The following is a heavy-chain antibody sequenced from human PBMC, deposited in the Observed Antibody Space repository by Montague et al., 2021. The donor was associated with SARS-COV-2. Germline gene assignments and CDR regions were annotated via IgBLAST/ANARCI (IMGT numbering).Heavy chain of an antibody. Sequence: SETLSLTCTVSGDSISSFYWNWIRQPAGKGLEWIGRIYASGGTNYNPSLKSRVTMSVDASKNQFSLKLNSVTAADTAVYYGGRGVVAATPVVDYWGRGTLVTVSS. CDR3: GRGVVAATPVVDY. CDR1: GDSISSFY. V-gene: IGHV4-4*07. CDR2: IYASGGT. J-gene: IGHJ4*02. D-gene: IGHD2-15*01.